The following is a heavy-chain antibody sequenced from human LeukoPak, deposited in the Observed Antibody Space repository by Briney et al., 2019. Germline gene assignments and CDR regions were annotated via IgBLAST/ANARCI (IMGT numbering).Heavy chain of an antibody. CDR1: GFTVSSNY. Sequence: GGSLRLSCAASGFTVSSNYMSWVRQAPGKGLEWVSVIYSGGSTSYADSVQGRFTISRDNSKNTVFLQMNSLRAEDTALYYCARAPPDVDTTMAMDHWGRGPLVTVSS. J-gene: IGHJ4*02. V-gene: IGHV3-53*01. D-gene: IGHD5-18*01. CDR2: IYSGGST. CDR3: ARAPPDVDTTMAMDH.